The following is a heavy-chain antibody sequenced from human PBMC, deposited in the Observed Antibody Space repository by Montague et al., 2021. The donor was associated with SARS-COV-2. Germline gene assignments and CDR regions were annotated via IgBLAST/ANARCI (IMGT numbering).Heavy chain of an antibody. Sequence: CAISGDSVSSNIATWNWIRQSPSRGLKWLGRTYYRSKWYNDYAVSVKSRVIINPDTSNNRISLQLNSVTPEDTAVYYCARAYRGGDCYFYWYFDLWGRGTLVTVSS. J-gene: IGHJ2*01. CDR1: GDSVSSNIAT. D-gene: IGHD2-21*02. V-gene: IGHV6-1*01. CDR3: ARAYRGGDCYFYWYFDL. CDR2: TYYRSKWYN.